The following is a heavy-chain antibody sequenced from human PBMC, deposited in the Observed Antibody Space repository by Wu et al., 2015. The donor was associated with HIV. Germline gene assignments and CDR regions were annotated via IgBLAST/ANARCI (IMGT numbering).Heavy chain of an antibody. CDR1: GNTFNA. Sequence: QVQLVQSGAEVKKPGSSVMISCKASGNTFNAINWVRQVPGRGLEWMGGIIPLFGTRDYAHMFQGRITISTDESTSTAFLRLTTLKSEDTAVYYCATPRSPGFSSAWPTYFDYWGRGTLVTVSS. CDR3: ATPRSPGFSSAWPTYFDY. V-gene: IGHV1-69*05. CDR2: IIPLFGTR. J-gene: IGHJ1*01. D-gene: IGHD3-22*01.